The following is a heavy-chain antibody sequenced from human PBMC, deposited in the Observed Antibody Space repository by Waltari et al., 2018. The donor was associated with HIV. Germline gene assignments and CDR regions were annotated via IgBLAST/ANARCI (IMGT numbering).Heavy chain of an antibody. Sequence: QVQLVESGGGLVKPGGSLSLSCAASGFTFRDFYMSRIRQAPGKGLEWVSYISSSMSYTNYADSVKGRFTISRDNAKNSLYLQMNSLRAEDTAVYYCAREFRISAFDIWGQGTMVTVSS. CDR1: GFTFRDFY. D-gene: IGHD2-21*01. CDR3: AREFRISAFDI. J-gene: IGHJ3*02. V-gene: IGHV3-11*05. CDR2: ISSSMSYT.